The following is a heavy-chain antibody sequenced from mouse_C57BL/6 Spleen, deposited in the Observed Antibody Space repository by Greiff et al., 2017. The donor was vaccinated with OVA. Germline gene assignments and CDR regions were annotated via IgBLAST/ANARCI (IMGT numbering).Heavy chain of an antibody. Sequence: VQLQESGPELVKPGASVKLSCKASGYTFTSYDINWVKQRPGQGLEWIGWIYPRDGSTKYNEKFKGKATLTVDTSSSTAYMELHSLTSEDSAVYFCARGARYGSYYFDYWGQGTTLTVSS. CDR1: GYTFTSYD. CDR2: IYPRDGST. D-gene: IGHD1-1*01. V-gene: IGHV1-85*01. J-gene: IGHJ2*01. CDR3: ARGARYGSYYFDY.